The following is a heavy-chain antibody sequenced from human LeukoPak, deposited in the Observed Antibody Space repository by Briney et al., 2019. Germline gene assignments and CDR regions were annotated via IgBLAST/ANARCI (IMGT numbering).Heavy chain of an antibody. CDR3: AAGGYCSSTSCYDY. Sequence: GTSVKVSCKASGFTFTSSAVQWVRQARGQRLEWIGWIVVGSGNTNYAQKFQERVTITRDMSTSTAYMELSSLRSEDTAVYYCAAGGYCSSTSCYDYWGQGTLVTVSS. CDR1: GFTFTSSA. V-gene: IGHV1-58*01. D-gene: IGHD2-2*01. CDR2: IVVGSGNT. J-gene: IGHJ4*02.